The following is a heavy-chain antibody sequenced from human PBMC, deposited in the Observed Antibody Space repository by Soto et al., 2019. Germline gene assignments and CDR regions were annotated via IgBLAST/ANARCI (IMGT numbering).Heavy chain of an antibody. CDR1: GFTFDDYA. J-gene: IGHJ4*02. V-gene: IGHV3-9*01. Sequence: PRLSCVASGFTFDDYAIHWVRQTPAKGLEWVSGLTWNGEVLGYADSVKGRFTISRDNAKNSLYLEMNSLRPEDTALYYCVKDSESSGYLTPIDYWGQRTLVTLSS. CDR3: VKDSESSGYLTPIDY. D-gene: IGHD3-22*01. CDR2: LTWNGEVL.